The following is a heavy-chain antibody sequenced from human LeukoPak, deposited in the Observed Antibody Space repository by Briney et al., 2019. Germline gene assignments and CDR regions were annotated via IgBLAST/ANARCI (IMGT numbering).Heavy chain of an antibody. CDR2: ISGSGGST. CDR3: AKDLRYYDFWSGYCPDY. CDR1: GFTFSSYA. Sequence: DPGGSLRLSCAASGFTFSSYAMSWVRQAPGKGLEWVSAISGSGGSTYYADSVKGRFTISRDNSKNTLYLQMNSLRAEDTAVYYCAKDLRYYDFWSGYCPDYWGQGTLVTVSS. J-gene: IGHJ4*02. V-gene: IGHV3-23*01. D-gene: IGHD3-3*01.